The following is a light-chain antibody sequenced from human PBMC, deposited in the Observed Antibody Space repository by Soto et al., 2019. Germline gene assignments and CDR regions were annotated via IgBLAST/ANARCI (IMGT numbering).Light chain of an antibody. CDR1: QSVSSSY. CDR2: GAS. Sequence: EIVLTQSPGTLSLSPGERATLSCRASQSVSSSYLAWYQQKPGQAPRLLIYGASNRATGIPDGFSGSGSGTDFTLTISRLEPEDFAVYYCQQYGSSGTFGQGTKWIS. V-gene: IGKV3-20*01. CDR3: QQYGSSGT. J-gene: IGKJ1*01.